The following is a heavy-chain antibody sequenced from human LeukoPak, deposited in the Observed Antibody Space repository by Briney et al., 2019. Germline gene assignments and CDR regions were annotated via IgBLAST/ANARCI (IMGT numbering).Heavy chain of an antibody. D-gene: IGHD1-1*01. CDR2: ISAYNGNT. CDR1: GYTFTSYG. Sequence: ASVKVSCKASGYTFTSYGISWVRQAPGQGLEWMGWISAYNGNTNYAQELQGRVTMTTDTSTSTAYMELRSLRSDDTAVYYCARDRGTRTHNWFDPWGQGTLVTVSS. J-gene: IGHJ5*02. V-gene: IGHV1-18*01. CDR3: ARDRGTRTHNWFDP.